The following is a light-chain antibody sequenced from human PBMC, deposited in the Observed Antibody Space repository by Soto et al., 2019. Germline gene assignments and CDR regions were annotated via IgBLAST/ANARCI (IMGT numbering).Light chain of an antibody. CDR2: NVY. CDR3: SAYTVSRTYV. Sequence: QSALAQPASVSGSPGQSITISCTGTSSDIGRYDLVSWYQQYPGKAPKLIIYNVYDRPSGISYRFSGSKSGNTASLTISGLQGEDEADYYCSAYTVSRTYVFGTGTKVTVL. V-gene: IGLV2-14*02. J-gene: IGLJ1*01. CDR1: SSDIGRYDL.